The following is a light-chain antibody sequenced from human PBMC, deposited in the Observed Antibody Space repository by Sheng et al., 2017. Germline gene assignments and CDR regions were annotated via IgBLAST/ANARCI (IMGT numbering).Light chain of an antibody. Sequence: DIVMTQSPLSLPVTPGEPASISCRSSQSLLHSNGYNYLDWYLQKPGQSPQLLIYLGSNRASGVPDRFSGSGSGTNFTLTISRVEAEDVGVYYCMQGTHWRTFGQGTRLEI. CDR3: MQGTHWRT. V-gene: IGKV2-28*01. CDR1: QSLLHSNGYNY. CDR2: LGS. J-gene: IGKJ2*01.